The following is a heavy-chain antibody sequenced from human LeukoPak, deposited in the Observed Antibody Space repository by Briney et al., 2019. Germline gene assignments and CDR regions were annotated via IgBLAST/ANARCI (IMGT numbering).Heavy chain of an antibody. CDR1: GDSISSGSAY. Sequence: SETLSLTCTVSGDSISSGSAYWSWIRQPAGKGLEWIGRLYSSGNTNYNPSLKSRVSISGDTSKNQFSLRLSNVTAADTAIYYCARSWGGPWFDPWGQGTLVTVSS. V-gene: IGHV4-61*02. D-gene: IGHD3-16*01. CDR2: LYSSGNT. J-gene: IGHJ5*02. CDR3: ARSWGGPWFDP.